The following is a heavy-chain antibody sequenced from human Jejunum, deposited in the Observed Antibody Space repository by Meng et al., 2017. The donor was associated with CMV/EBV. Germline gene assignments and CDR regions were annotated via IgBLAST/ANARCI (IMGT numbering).Heavy chain of an antibody. CDR2: VYHSGST. CDR1: GYSITGGYY. V-gene: IGHV4-38-2*02. J-gene: IGHJ4*02. D-gene: IGHD3-3*01. Sequence: CTVSGYSITGGYYWGWIRQPPGKGLEWIRSVYHSGSTYYNASLKNRVTISVDTSNNQFSLKLSSVTAADTAVYYCARDPSSYESWGQGTLVTVSS. CDR3: ARDPSSYES.